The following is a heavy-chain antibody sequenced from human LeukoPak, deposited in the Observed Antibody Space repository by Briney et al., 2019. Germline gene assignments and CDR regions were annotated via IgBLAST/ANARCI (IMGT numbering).Heavy chain of an antibody. CDR1: GFTFSSYA. CDR3: AMGSGINYYQWFNP. Sequence: PGGSLRLSCAASGFTFSSYAMVWVRQAPGKGLEWVSGISGSGDSTYYADSVKGRFTISRDNSKNTLYLQVNSLRAEDTAVYSCAMGSGINYYQWFNPWGQGTLVTVSS. V-gene: IGHV3-23*01. J-gene: IGHJ5*02. CDR2: ISGSGDST. D-gene: IGHD3-10*01.